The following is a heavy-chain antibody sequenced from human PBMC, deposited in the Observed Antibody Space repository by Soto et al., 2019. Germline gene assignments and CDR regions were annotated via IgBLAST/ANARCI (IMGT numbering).Heavy chain of an antibody. CDR3: ARDIAPTPFVVVTAIREAFDI. J-gene: IGHJ3*02. CDR1: GGSISSSSYY. Sequence: SETLSLTCTVSGGSISSSSYYWGWIRQPPGKGLEWIGSIYYSGSTYYNPSLKSRVTISVDTSKNQFSLKLSSVTAADTAVYYCARDIAPTPFVVVTAIREAFDIWGQGTMVT. CDR2: IYYSGST. V-gene: IGHV4-39*02. D-gene: IGHD2-21*02.